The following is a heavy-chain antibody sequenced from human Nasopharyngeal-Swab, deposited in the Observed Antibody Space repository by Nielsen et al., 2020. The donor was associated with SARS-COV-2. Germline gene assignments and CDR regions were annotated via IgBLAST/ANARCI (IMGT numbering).Heavy chain of an antibody. CDR3: AKDTVIAVAGNFDY. Sequence: GGSLRLSCAASGFTFDDYAMHWVRQAPGKGLEWVSGISWNSGSIGYADSVKGRFTISRDNAKSSLYLQMNSLRAEDTALYYCAKDTVIAVAGNFDYWGQGTLVTVSS. D-gene: IGHD6-19*01. CDR1: GFTFDDYA. J-gene: IGHJ4*02. CDR2: ISWNSGSI. V-gene: IGHV3-9*01.